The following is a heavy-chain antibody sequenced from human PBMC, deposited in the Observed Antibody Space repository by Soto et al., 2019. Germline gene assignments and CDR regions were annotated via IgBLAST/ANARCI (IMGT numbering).Heavy chain of an antibody. Sequence: SGPTLVNPTQTLTLTCTFSGFSLSTGGVGVGWIRQPPGKALEWLALIYWNDDKRYSPSLKSRLTITKDTSKNQVVLTMTNMDPVGTATYFCAHSTAMDPILHGMDVWGQGTTVTVSS. CDR3: AHSTAMDPILHGMDV. CDR2: IYWNDDK. D-gene: IGHD2-15*01. V-gene: IGHV2-5*01. CDR1: GFSLSTGGVG. J-gene: IGHJ6*02.